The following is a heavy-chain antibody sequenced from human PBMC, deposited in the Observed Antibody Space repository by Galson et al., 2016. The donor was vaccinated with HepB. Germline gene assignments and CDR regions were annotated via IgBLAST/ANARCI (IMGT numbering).Heavy chain of an antibody. D-gene: IGHD3-3*01. Sequence: GSVSSASYYWSWIRQTPGKGLEWIGYIYNSGSTNYNPSLKSRVTISVDTPKNQFSLRLNSVTAADTAVYYCARGGNFWSGYWGYLDYWGQGTLVTVSS. J-gene: IGHJ4*02. V-gene: IGHV4-61*01. CDR1: GSVSSASYY. CDR2: IYNSGST. CDR3: ARGGNFWSGYWGYLDY.